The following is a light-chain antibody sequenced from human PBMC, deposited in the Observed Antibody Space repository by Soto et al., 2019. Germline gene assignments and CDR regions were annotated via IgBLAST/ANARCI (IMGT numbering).Light chain of an antibody. J-gene: IGKJ1*01. CDR2: GAS. CDR1: QSISSSY. CDR3: QQYGSAPALT. V-gene: IGKV3-20*01. Sequence: EIVLTQSPGTLSLSPGERATLSCRASQSISSSYLAWYQQKPGQAPRLLIYGASKRATGIPDRFSGSGSGTDFTLTISRLESEDLAVYYCQQYGSAPALTFGQGTKVEIK.